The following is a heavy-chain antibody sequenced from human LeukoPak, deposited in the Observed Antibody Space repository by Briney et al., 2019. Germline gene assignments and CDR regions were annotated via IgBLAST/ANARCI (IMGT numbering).Heavy chain of an antibody. CDR3: ARLSAYYYGSYFYYYMDV. D-gene: IGHD3-10*01. V-gene: IGHV3-7*01. CDR1: GFTFSNYW. Sequence: GGSLRLSCAASGFTFSNYWMTWVRQPPGKGPEWVANIKQDESEKYSVDSVKGRFTISRDNAKNSVYLHMNSLRAEDTALYYCARLSAYYYGSYFYYYMDVWGKGTTVTVSS. J-gene: IGHJ6*03. CDR2: IKQDESEK.